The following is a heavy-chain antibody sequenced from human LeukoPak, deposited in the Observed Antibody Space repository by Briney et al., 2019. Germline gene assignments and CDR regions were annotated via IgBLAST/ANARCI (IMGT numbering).Heavy chain of an antibody. Sequence: SETLSLTCTVSGGSISSYYWSWIRQPPGKGLEWIGYIYYSGSTNYNPSLKSRATISVDTSKNQFSLKLSSVTAADTAVYYCARVRTGVDYYYGMDVWGKGTTVTVSS. D-gene: IGHD7-27*01. CDR3: ARVRTGVDYYYGMDV. J-gene: IGHJ6*04. V-gene: IGHV4-59*01. CDR2: IYYSGST. CDR1: GGSISSYY.